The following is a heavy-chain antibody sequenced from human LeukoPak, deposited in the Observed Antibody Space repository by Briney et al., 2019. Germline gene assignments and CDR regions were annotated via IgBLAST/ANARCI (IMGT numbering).Heavy chain of an antibody. CDR1: GGSFSGYY. Sequence: SETLSLTCAVYGGSFSGYYWSWIRQPPGKGLEWIGEINHSGSTNYNPSLKSRVTISVDTSKNRFSLKLSSVTAADTAAYYCARVGLPYYYGSGSYSPASNAFDIWGQGTMVTVSS. CDR2: INHSGST. CDR3: ARVGLPYYYGSGSYSPASNAFDI. D-gene: IGHD3-10*01. V-gene: IGHV4-34*01. J-gene: IGHJ3*02.